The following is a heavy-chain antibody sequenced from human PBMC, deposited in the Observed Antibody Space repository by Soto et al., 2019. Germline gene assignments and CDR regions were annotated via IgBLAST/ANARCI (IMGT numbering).Heavy chain of an antibody. V-gene: IGHV3-30*18. CDR3: AKDGRFLGGNWFDP. D-gene: IGHD3-3*01. J-gene: IGHJ5*02. CDR2: TSYDGSNK. Sequence: GGSLRLSCAASGFTFSSYGMHWVRQAPGKGLEWVAVTSYDGSNKYYADSVKGRFTISRDNSKNTLYLQMNSLRAEDTAVYYCAKDGRFLGGNWFDPWGQGTLVTVSS. CDR1: GFTFSSYG.